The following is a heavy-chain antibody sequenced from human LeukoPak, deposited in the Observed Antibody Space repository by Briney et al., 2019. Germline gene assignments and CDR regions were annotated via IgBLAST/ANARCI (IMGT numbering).Heavy chain of an antibody. Sequence: ASVKVSCKASGYTFNNHYMYWVRQAPGQGLEWMGVINPSGGSTSYAQRFQGRVTMTRDTSTRTVYMEVNSLRSEDTAVYYCARQGTYSSAIGMGYWGQGTLVTVSS. J-gene: IGHJ4*02. CDR3: ARQGTYSSAIGMGY. CDR1: GYTFNNHY. CDR2: INPSGGST. D-gene: IGHD6-19*01. V-gene: IGHV1-46*02.